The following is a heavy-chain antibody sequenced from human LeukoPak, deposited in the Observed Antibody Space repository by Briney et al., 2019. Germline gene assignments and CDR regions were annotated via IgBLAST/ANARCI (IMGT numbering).Heavy chain of an antibody. CDR1: GFTVSSNY. Sequence: GGSLRLSCAASGFTVSSNYMSWVRQAPGKGLEWVSVIYSGGSTYYADSVKGQFTISRDNSKNTLYLQMNSLRAEDTAVYYCASIAAAGTAFWFDPWGQGTLVTVSS. J-gene: IGHJ5*02. V-gene: IGHV3-66*02. D-gene: IGHD6-13*01. CDR3: ASIAAAGTAFWFDP. CDR2: IYSGGST.